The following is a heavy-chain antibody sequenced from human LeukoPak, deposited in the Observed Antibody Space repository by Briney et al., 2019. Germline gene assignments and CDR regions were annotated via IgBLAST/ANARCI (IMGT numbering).Heavy chain of an antibody. Sequence: PGGSLRLSCAASGFTFSSYWMSWVRQAPGKGLEWVANIKQDGSEKYYVDPVKGRFTISRDNAKNSLYLQMNSLTAEDTAVYYCARDYASDYMDVWGKGTTVTVSS. V-gene: IGHV3-7*01. CDR2: IKQDGSEK. CDR3: ARDYASDYMDV. D-gene: IGHD3-16*01. CDR1: GFTFSSYW. J-gene: IGHJ6*03.